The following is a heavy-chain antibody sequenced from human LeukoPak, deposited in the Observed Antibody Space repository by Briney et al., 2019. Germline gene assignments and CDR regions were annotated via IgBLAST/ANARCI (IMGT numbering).Heavy chain of an antibody. V-gene: IGHV5-51*01. CDR3: ARVGAVAEIDI. CDR1: GYSFTSYS. D-gene: IGHD6-19*01. CDR2: LYPGDSDT. J-gene: IGHJ3*02. Sequence: GESLKISCMGSGYSFTSYSICCRRQMPGKSLEWMGILYPGDSDTRYSPSFQGQVTISADKSISTAYLQWSSLKASDTAMYYCARVGAVAEIDIWGQGTMVTVSS.